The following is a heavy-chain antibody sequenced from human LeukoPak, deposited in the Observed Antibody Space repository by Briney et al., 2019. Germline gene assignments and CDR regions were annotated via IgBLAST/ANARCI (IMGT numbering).Heavy chain of an antibody. J-gene: IGHJ6*03. CDR2: ISSSSSYI. Sequence: GGSLRLSCAASGFTFSSYSMNWVRQAPGKGLEWLSSISSSSSYIYYADSVKGRFTISRDNAKNSLYLQMNSLRAEDTAVYYCARGGTRLRYYYYYMDVWGKGTTVTISS. CDR3: ARGGTRLRYYYYYMDV. D-gene: IGHD3-16*01. V-gene: IGHV3-21*04. CDR1: GFTFSSYS.